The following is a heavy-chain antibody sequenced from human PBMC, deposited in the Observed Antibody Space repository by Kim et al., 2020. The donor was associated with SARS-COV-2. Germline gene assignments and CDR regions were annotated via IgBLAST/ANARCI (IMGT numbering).Heavy chain of an antibody. J-gene: IGHJ4*02. CDR3: ARLGFDYDSSGHLDY. CDR2: IYYSGST. CDR1: GGSISSSSYY. Sequence: SETLSLTCTVSGGSISSSSYYWGWIRQPPGKGLEWIGSIYYSGSTYYNPSLKSRVSISVDTSKNQFSLKLSSVTAADTAVYYCARLGFDYDSSGHLDYWGQGTLVTVSS. D-gene: IGHD3-22*01. V-gene: IGHV4-39*01.